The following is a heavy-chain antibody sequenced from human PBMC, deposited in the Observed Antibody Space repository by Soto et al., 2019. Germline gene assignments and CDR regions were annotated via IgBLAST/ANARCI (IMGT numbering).Heavy chain of an antibody. V-gene: IGHV3-30*18. J-gene: IGHJ6*02. CDR3: AKVGDHDYRDYLGDYGMDV. CDR1: GFTFSSYG. CDR2: ISYDGSNK. Sequence: QVQLVESGGGVVQPGRSLRLSCAASGFTFSSYGMHWVRQAPGKGLEWVAVISYDGSNKYYADSVKGRFTISRDNSKNTLYLQMNRLRAEDTAVYYCAKVGDHDYRDYLGDYGMDVWGQGTTVTVSS. D-gene: IGHD4-17*01.